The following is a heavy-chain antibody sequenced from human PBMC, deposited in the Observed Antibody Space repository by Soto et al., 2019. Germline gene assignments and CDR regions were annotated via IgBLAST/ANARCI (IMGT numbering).Heavy chain of an antibody. Sequence: SETLSLTCTVSGGSISNSSYYWGWIRQPPGKGLEWIGSIYYSGSTYYNPSLKSRVTISVDTSKNQFSLKLSSVTAADTAVYYCATPAPKPYYYYGMDVWGQGTTVTVSS. J-gene: IGHJ6*02. CDR1: GGSISNSSYY. V-gene: IGHV4-39*01. CDR3: ATPAPKPYYYYGMDV. CDR2: IYYSGST.